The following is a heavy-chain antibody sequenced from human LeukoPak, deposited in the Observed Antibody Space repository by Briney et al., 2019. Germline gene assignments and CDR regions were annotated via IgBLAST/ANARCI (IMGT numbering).Heavy chain of an antibody. CDR3: ASIGFDY. CDR1: GGSFSGYY. CDR2: INHSGST. V-gene: IGHV4-34*01. Sequence: QPSETLSLTCAVYGGSFSGYYWSWIRQPPGKGLEWIGEINHSGSTNYNPSLKSRVTISVDTSKNQFSLKLSSVTAADTAVYYCASIGFDYWGQGTLVTVSS. J-gene: IGHJ4*02. D-gene: IGHD2-21*01.